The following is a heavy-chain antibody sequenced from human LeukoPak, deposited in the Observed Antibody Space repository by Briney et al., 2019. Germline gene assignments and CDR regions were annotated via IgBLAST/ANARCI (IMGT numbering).Heavy chain of an antibody. CDR2: IDWDDDK. CDR1: GFSRSTSGMC. D-gene: IGHD6-19*01. CDR3: ARIVYSSGWPIYFDY. V-gene: IGHV2-70*11. J-gene: IGHJ4*02. Sequence: SGPALVKPTQTLTLTCTFSGFSRSTSGMCVSWIRQPPGKALDWLARIDWDDDKYYSTSLKTRLTISKDTSKNQVVLTMTNMDSVDTATYYCARIVYSSGWPIYFDYWGQGTLVTVSS.